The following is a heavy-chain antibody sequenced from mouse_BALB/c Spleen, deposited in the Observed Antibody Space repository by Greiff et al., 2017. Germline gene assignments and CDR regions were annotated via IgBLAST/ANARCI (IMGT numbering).Heavy chain of an antibody. CDR2: IDPENGDT. Sequence: VQLQQSGAELVRPGASVKLSCTASGFNIQDYYMHWVKQRPEQGLEWIGWIDPENGDTEYAPKFQGKATMTADTSSNTAYLQLSSLTSEDTAVYYCNEQYGNLAWFAYWGQGTLVTVSA. CDR1: GFNIQDYY. V-gene: IGHV14-4*02. CDR3: NEQYGNLAWFAY. D-gene: IGHD2-10*02. J-gene: IGHJ3*01.